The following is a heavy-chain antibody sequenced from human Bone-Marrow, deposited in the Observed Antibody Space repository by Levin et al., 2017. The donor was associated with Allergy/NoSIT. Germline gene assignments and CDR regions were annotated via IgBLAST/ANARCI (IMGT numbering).Heavy chain of an antibody. Sequence: GESLKISCTASGFSFSTYTINWVRQAPGKGLEWVSSISSSSRYIYYADSMKGRFTISRDNAKNVLYLQMDSLGADDTGVYYCARDLLRGSMDVWGQGTTVTVSS. CDR2: ISSSSRYI. J-gene: IGHJ6*02. D-gene: IGHD3-10*01. V-gene: IGHV3-21*01. CDR1: GFSFSTYT. CDR3: ARDLLRGSMDV.